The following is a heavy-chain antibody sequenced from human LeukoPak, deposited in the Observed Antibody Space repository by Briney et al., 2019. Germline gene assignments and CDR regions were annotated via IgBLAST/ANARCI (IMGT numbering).Heavy chain of an antibody. CDR1: GGSISSSSYY. CDR2: IYYSGST. V-gene: IGHV4-30-4*08. J-gene: IGHJ4*02. Sequence: SETLSLTCTVSGGSISSSSYYWGWIRQPPGKGLEWIGYIYYSGSTYYNPSLKSRVTISVDTSKNQFSLKLSSVTAADTAVYYCARHYVFVSGGSSFDFWGQGTLVTVSS. D-gene: IGHD3-3*01. CDR3: ARHYVFVSGGSSFDF.